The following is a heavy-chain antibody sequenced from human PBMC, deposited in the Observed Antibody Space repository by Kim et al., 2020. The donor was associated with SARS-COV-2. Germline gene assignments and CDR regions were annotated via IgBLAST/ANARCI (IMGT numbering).Heavy chain of an antibody. Sequence: SETLSLTCAVYGGSFSGYYWSWIRQPPGKGLEWIGEINHSGSTNYNPSLKSRVTISVDTSKNQFSLKLSSVTAADTAVYYCARGRAGFRGAINWFDPWGQGTLVTVSS. J-gene: IGHJ5*02. CDR3: ARGRAGFRGAINWFDP. CDR2: INHSGST. V-gene: IGHV4-34*01. CDR1: GGSFSGYY. D-gene: IGHD3-10*01.